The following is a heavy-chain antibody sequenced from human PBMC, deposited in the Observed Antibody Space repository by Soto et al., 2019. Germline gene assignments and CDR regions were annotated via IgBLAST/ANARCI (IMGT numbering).Heavy chain of an antibody. V-gene: IGHV3-33*01. Sequence: QVQLVESGGGVVQPGRSLRLSCAASGFTFSSYGMHWVRQAPGKGLEWVAVIWYDGSNKYYADSVKGRFTISRDNSKNTLYLQMNSLRAEDPAVYYCAREGRGIAAAGHLAYWGQGTLVTVSS. CDR3: AREGRGIAAAGHLAY. J-gene: IGHJ4*02. CDR2: IWYDGSNK. CDR1: GFTFSSYG. D-gene: IGHD6-13*01.